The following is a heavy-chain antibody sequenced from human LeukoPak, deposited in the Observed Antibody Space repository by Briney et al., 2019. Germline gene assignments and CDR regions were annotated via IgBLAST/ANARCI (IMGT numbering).Heavy chain of an antibody. Sequence: SETLSLTCAVYGGSFSGYYWSWIRQPPGKGLEWSGEINHSGSTNYNPSLKSRVTISVDTSKNQFSLKLSSVTAADTAVYYCARQMNYYDSSGYYYRKPFDYWGQGTLVTVSP. D-gene: IGHD3-22*01. CDR1: GGSFSGYY. CDR2: INHSGST. V-gene: IGHV4-34*01. CDR3: ARQMNYYDSSGYYYRKPFDY. J-gene: IGHJ4*02.